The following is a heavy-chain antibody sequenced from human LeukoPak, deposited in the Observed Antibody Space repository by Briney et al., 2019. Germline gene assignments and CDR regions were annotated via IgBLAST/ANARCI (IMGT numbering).Heavy chain of an antibody. V-gene: IGHV1-2*02. Sequence: GASVKVSCKASGYTFTDYYLHWLRQAPGQGLEWMGWMHPNSGGTNYAQNFQGRVTMTRDTSISTAYMELSRLRSDDTAVYYCARGTTPPQWELLDLFDYWGQGTLVTVSS. CDR2: MHPNSGGT. CDR3: ARGTTPPQWELLDLFDY. D-gene: IGHD1-26*01. CDR1: GYTFTDYY. J-gene: IGHJ4*02.